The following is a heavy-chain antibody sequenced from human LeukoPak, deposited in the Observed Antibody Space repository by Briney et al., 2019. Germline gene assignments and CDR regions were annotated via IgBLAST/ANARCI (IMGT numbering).Heavy chain of an antibody. Sequence: PGGSLRLSCAASGFTFSSYAMHWVRQAPGKGLEYVSAISSNGGSTYYANSVKSRFTISRDNSKNTQYLQMGSLRAEDMAVYYCARSGVLGYCSSTSCSGAFDIWGQGTMVTVSS. D-gene: IGHD2-2*01. J-gene: IGHJ3*02. V-gene: IGHV3-64*01. CDR2: ISSNGGST. CDR3: ARSGVLGYCSSTSCSGAFDI. CDR1: GFTFSSYA.